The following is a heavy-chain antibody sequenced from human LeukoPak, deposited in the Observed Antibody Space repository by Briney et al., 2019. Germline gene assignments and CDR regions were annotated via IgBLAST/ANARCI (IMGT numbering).Heavy chain of an antibody. CDR3: ARVGVELDTYYYYYYYMDV. D-gene: IGHD1-1*01. V-gene: IGHV4-61*02. CDR1: GGSISSGSYY. J-gene: IGHJ6*03. CDR2: IYTSGST. Sequence: PSETLSLTCTVSGGSISSGSYYWSWIRQPAGKGLEWIGRIYTSGSTNYNPSLKSRVTISVDTSKNQFSLKLSSVTAADTAVYYCARVGVELDTYYYYYYYMDVWGKGTTVTISS.